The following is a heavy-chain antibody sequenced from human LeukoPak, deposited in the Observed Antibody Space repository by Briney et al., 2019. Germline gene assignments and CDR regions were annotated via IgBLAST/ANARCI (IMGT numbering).Heavy chain of an antibody. CDR1: GFTFSTYA. J-gene: IGHJ4*02. CDR2: ISSDGNNT. CDR3: ARSSRWLQLGGDS. Sequence: PGRSLRLSCAASGFTFSTYAMHWVRQAPGKGLEWVAVISSDGNNTYYADSVKGRFTVSRDNSTNTVFLQVNSLRSEDTAIYYCARSSRWLQLGGDSWGQGTLVTVSS. D-gene: IGHD5-24*01. V-gene: IGHV3-30*01.